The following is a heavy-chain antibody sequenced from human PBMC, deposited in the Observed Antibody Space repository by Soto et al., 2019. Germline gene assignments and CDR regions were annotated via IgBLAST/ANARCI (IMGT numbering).Heavy chain of an antibody. Sequence: ASVKVSCKASGYTFNSYGISWVRQATGQGLEWMGRISAYNGNTNYAQKLQGRVTMTTDTSTNTAYMELRSLRSDDTAVYYCARVVGALGHWFDPWGQEPWSPSPQ. J-gene: IGHJ5*02. CDR1: GYTFNSYG. D-gene: IGHD1-26*01. CDR2: ISAYNGNT. V-gene: IGHV1-18*01. CDR3: ARVVGALGHWFDP.